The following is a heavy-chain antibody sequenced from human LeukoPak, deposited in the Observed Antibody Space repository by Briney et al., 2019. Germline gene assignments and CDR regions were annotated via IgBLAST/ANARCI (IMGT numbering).Heavy chain of an antibody. J-gene: IGHJ4*02. CDR2: ISYDGSNK. Sequence: GRSLRLSCAASGFTFSSYGMHWVRQAPGKGLEWVAVISYDGSNKYYADSVKGRFTISRDNSKNTLYLQMNSLRAEDTAAYYCAKDSSRIVGDLKYYFDYWGQGTLSPSPQ. CDR3: AKDSSRIVGDLKYYFDY. CDR1: GFTFSSYG. D-gene: IGHD1-26*01. V-gene: IGHV3-30*18.